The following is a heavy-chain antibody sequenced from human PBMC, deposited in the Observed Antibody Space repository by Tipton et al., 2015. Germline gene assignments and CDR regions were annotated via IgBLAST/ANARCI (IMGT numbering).Heavy chain of an antibody. Sequence: TLSLTCDVYGGSFTGYYGTWIRQPPGKKLEWIGEIYHSGNTNYNPSLKSRVTISVDKSKNQFSLKLSSVTAADTAVYHCACQDYDSLTRDYQTVDYWGQGTLVTVSS. D-gene: IGHD3-9*01. CDR2: IYHSGNT. CDR1: GGSFTGYY. V-gene: IGHV4-34*01. J-gene: IGHJ4*02. CDR3: ACQDYDSLTRDYQTVDY.